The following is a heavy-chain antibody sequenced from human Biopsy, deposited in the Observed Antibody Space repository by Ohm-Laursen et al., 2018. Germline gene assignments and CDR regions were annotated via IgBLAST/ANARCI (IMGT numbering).Heavy chain of an antibody. J-gene: IGHJ1*01. CDR3: ATKLTGYFHH. V-gene: IGHV1-69*06. D-gene: IGHD3-9*01. CDR2: NIPILGTG. CDR1: EGTFSNYG. Sequence: SSVKVSCKFPEGTFSNYGVNWVRQAPGQGLEWLGGNIPILGTGNYAQKFQDRVTVAADTSTSTATMELRSLRFDDTAVYYCATKLTGYFHHWGQGTLVIVSS.